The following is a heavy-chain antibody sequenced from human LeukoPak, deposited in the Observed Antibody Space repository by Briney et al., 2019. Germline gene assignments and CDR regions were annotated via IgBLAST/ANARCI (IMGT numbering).Heavy chain of an antibody. J-gene: IGHJ6*02. CDR3: ANSRRDGYNQWYYGMDV. V-gene: IGHV3-30*18. CDR2: ISYDGSNK. CDR1: GFTFSSYG. Sequence: GALRLSCAASGFTFSSYGMHWVRQAPGKGLEWVAVISYDGSNKYYADSVKGRFTISRDNSKNTLYLQMNSLRAEDTAVYYCANSRRDGYNQWYYGMDVWGQGTTVTVSS. D-gene: IGHD5-24*01.